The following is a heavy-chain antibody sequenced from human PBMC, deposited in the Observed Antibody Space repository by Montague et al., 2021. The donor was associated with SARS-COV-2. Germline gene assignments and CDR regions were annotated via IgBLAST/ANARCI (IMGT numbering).Heavy chain of an antibody. CDR2: IYSSGST. Sequence: SLRLSCAASGFTVSSNYMTWVRQAPGKGLEWVSLIYSSGSTFYADSVQGRFTISRDNSNNTLYLHMNSLRAEDTAVYYCARDLPSFFLGIAVAGPFDPWGQGTLVTVSS. D-gene: IGHD6-19*01. J-gene: IGHJ5*02. CDR1: GFTVSSNY. CDR3: ARDLPSFFLGIAVAGPFDP. V-gene: IGHV3-66*01.